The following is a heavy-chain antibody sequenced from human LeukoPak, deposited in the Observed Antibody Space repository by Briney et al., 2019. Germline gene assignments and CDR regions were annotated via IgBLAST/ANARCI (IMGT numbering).Heavy chain of an antibody. J-gene: IGHJ4*02. CDR2: ISSSSSYI. CDR3: ARDLPVGATSYDY. V-gene: IGHV3-21*01. Sequence: GGSLRLSCAVSGFTFSSYSMNWVRQAPGKGLEWVSSISSSSSYIYYADSMKGRFTISRDNAKNSLYLQMNSLRAEDTAVYYCARDLPVGATSYDYWGQGTLVTVPS. D-gene: IGHD1-26*01. CDR1: GFTFSSYS.